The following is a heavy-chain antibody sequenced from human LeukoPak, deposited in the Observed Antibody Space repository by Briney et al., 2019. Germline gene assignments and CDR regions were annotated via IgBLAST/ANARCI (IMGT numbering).Heavy chain of an antibody. CDR1: GGSFSGYY. CDR3: ARQTGSGLFILP. D-gene: IGHD3/OR15-3a*01. Sequence: PSETLSLTCAVYGGSFSGYYWSWIRQPPGRGLEWIGEINHSGSTNYNPSLKSRVTISVDTSKNQFSLKLTSVTAADTAVYYCARQTGSGLFILPGGQGTLVTVSS. V-gene: IGHV4-34*01. CDR2: INHSGST. J-gene: IGHJ4*02.